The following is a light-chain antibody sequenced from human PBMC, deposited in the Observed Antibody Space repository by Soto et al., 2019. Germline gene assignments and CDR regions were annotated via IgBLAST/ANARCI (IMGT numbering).Light chain of an antibody. CDR1: QSISPW. CDR2: KAS. Sequence: DIQMTQSPSTLSASVGDRGTITCRASQSISPWLAWYQQKPGKAPKLLIYKASSLESGVPSRFSGSGSGTEFTLTISSLQPEDFATYYCHHYNSYPITFGQGTRLEIK. CDR3: HHYNSYPIT. V-gene: IGKV1-5*03. J-gene: IGKJ5*01.